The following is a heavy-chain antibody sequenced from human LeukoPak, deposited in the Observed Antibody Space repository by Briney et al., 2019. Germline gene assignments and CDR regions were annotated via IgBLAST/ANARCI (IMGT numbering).Heavy chain of an antibody. J-gene: IGHJ4*02. V-gene: IGHV3-30*18. Sequence: GGSLRLSCAASAFTFSGYGMHWVRQAPGKGLEWVALISYDGSDKDYAKSVKGRFTISRDNSKNTLYLQMNSLRAEDTAVYYCAKDMSGGDCPDYWGQGTLVTVSS. CDR1: AFTFSGYG. D-gene: IGHD2-21*02. CDR3: AKDMSGGDCPDY. CDR2: ISYDGSDK.